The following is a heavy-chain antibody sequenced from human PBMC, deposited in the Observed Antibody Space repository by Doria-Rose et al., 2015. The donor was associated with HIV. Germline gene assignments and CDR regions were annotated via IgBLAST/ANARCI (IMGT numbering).Heavy chain of an antibody. D-gene: IGHD1-26*01. V-gene: IGHV1-69*02. CDR3: ASQWERSSFDY. CDR2: IIPILDIV. J-gene: IGHJ4*02. Sequence: QFQLVQSGSEVKKPGSSVKVSCKASGGTFSSYTISWVRQAPGQGREWMGRIIPILDIVNYALRFQGRVTIHSDDPTSTAYMEPSGLRSEDWAFYYCASQWERSSFDYWGQGTRVTVSS. CDR1: GGTFSSYT.